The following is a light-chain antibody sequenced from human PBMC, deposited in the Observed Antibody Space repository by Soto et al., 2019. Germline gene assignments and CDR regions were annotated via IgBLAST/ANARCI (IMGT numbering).Light chain of an antibody. CDR2: LGS. CDR3: QQSSSGPWLT. V-gene: IGKV2-28*01. Sequence: DIVMTQSPLSLPVTPGEPASISCRSSQSLLHSNGYNYLDWYLQKPGQSPQLLIYLGSNRASGVPDRFSGSGSGTDFTLTITSLQPEDFATYYCQQSSSGPWLTFGGGTKVE. CDR1: QSLLHSNGYNY. J-gene: IGKJ4*01.